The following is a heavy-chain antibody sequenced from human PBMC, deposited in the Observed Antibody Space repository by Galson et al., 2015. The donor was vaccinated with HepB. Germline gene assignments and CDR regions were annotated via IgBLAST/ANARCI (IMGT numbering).Heavy chain of an antibody. V-gene: IGHV3-48*02. D-gene: IGHD5-18*01. J-gene: IGHJ4*02. CDR1: GFTFSSYS. Sequence: SLRLSCAASGFTFSSYSMNWVRQAPGKGLEWVSYISSSSSTIYYADSVKGRFTISRDNDKNSLYLQMNSLRDEDTAVYYCARDVGRGYSYEKEYWGQGTLVTVSS. CDR2: ISSSSSTI. CDR3: ARDVGRGYSYEKEY.